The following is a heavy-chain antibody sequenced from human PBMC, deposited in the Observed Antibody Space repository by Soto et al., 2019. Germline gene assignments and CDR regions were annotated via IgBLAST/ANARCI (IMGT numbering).Heavy chain of an antibody. CDR3: ARGGVITMWGPS. V-gene: IGHV3-48*03. CDR2: ISSSSSYI. Sequence: EVQLVESGGGLVQPGGSLRLSCAASGFTFSSYEMNWVRQAPGKGLEWVSYISSSSSYIYYADSVKGRFTISRDNAKNSLYLQMNSLRAEDTAVYYCARGGVITMWGPSWGQGTLVTVSS. CDR1: GFTFSSYE. D-gene: IGHD3-10*02. J-gene: IGHJ5*02.